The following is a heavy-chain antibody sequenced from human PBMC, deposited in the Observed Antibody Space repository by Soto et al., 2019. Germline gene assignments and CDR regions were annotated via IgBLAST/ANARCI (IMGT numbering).Heavy chain of an antibody. CDR2: ISSSSSTI. CDR3: ASRYYYDSSGYYYPYYY. D-gene: IGHD3-22*01. V-gene: IGHV3-48*02. J-gene: IGHJ4*02. CDR1: GFTFSNYN. Sequence: GGSLRLSCAASGFTFSNYNMNWVRQAPGKGLEWVSSISSSSSTIYYADSVKGRFTISRDNAKNSLYLQMNSLRDEDTAVYYCASRYYYDSSGYYYPYYYWGQGTLVTVSS.